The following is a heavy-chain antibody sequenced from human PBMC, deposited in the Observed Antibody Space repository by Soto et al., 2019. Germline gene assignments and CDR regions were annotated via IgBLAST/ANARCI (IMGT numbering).Heavy chain of an antibody. J-gene: IGHJ4*02. V-gene: IGHV3-23*01. D-gene: IGHD3-16*01. CDR1: GFTFSSYA. CDR3: AKDKGYYDYIPLTGVADY. CDR2: ISGSGGST. Sequence: GGSLRLSCAASGFTFSSYAMSWVRQAPGKGLEWVSAISGSGGSTYYADSVKGRFTISRDNSKNTLYLQMNSLRAEDTAVYYCAKDKGYYDYIPLTGVADYWGQGTLVTVSS.